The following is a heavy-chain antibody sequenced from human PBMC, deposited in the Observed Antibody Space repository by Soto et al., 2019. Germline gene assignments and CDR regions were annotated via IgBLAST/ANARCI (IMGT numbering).Heavy chain of an antibody. CDR1: GFIFSGSA. CDR2: IRSKTDSSAT. J-gene: IGHJ4*02. V-gene: IGHV3-73*02. D-gene: IGHD4-17*01. Sequence: EVQLVDSGVGLVQPGGSLKLSCAASGFIFSGSAMHWVRQASGKGLEWVGRIRSKTDSSATAYAASVKGRVTISRDDAKNTAYLQMNSLKTGDTAVYYCTMDDYGGNSAFRDYWGPGTLVTVSS. CDR3: TMDDYGGNSAFRDY.